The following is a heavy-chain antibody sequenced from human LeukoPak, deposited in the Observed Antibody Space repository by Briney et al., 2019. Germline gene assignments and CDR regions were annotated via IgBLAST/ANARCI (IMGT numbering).Heavy chain of an antibody. Sequence: GGSLRLSCAASGFTFSSYSMNWVRQAPGKGLEWVSSISSSSSYIYYADSVKGRFTISRDNAKNSPYLQMNSLRAEDTAVYYCGRGTIAAPGIDYWGQGILVTVSA. J-gene: IGHJ4*02. CDR2: ISSSSSYI. D-gene: IGHD6-13*01. CDR3: GRGTIAAPGIDY. CDR1: GFTFSSYS. V-gene: IGHV3-21*01.